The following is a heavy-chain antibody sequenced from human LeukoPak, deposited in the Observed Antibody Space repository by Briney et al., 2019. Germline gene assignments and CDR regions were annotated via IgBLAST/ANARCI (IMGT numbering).Heavy chain of an antibody. Sequence: QTGGSLRLSCEASGFTFDAYAMHWVRQAPGKGLEWVSLINKDGSATYYADSVKGRFTISRDNSKNSLYLQMNSLRSEDTASYYCATWAFYHSLDVWGQGTTVTVSS. CDR2: INKDGSAT. CDR1: GFTFDAYA. D-gene: IGHD1-26*01. J-gene: IGHJ6*02. V-gene: IGHV3-43*02. CDR3: ATWAFYHSLDV.